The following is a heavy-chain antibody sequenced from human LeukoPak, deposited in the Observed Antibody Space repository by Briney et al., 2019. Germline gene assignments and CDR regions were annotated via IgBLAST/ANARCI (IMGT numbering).Heavy chain of an antibody. CDR3: AKHKGGRMERCCFDY. V-gene: IGHV3-23*01. Sequence: GGSLRLSCAASGFTFSALAMSWVRQAPGKGLEWVSSISGSGGGTYFADSVKGRFTISRDNSKNTLYLQMNIVRAEDTAVYYCAKHKGGRMERCCFDYWGQGTLVTVSS. D-gene: IGHD1-26*01. CDR2: ISGSGGGT. CDR1: GFTFSALA. J-gene: IGHJ4*02.